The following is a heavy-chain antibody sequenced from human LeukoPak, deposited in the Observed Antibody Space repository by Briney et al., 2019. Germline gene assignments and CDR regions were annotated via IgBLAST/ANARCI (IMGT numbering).Heavy chain of an antibody. Sequence: SETLSLTCTVSGGSINTYYWSWIRQPPGKGLEWIGNIYYSGSTKYNPSLRSRVTISLDTPTNQFSLKLSSVTAADTAVYYCARHTGGIGLDYWGQGTLVTVPS. J-gene: IGHJ4*02. CDR1: GGSINTYY. CDR3: ARHTGGIGLDY. D-gene: IGHD1-26*01. CDR2: IYYSGST. V-gene: IGHV4-59*08.